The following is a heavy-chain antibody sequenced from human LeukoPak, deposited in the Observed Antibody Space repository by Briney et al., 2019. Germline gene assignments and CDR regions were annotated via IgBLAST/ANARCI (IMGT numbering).Heavy chain of an antibody. Sequence: GGSLRLSCAASGFTFSSYWMSWVRQAPGKGLEWVANIKQDGSEKYYVDSVKGRFTISRDNAKNSLFPQMNSLRAEDTAVYYCARDLSGWELQEYWSQGTLVTVSS. V-gene: IGHV3-7*01. D-gene: IGHD1-26*01. CDR2: IKQDGSEK. CDR3: ARDLSGWELQEY. CDR1: GFTFSSYW. J-gene: IGHJ4*02.